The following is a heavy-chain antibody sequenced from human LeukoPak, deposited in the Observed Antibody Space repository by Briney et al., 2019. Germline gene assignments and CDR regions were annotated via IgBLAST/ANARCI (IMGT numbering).Heavy chain of an antibody. V-gene: IGHV3-48*03. Sequence: GGSLRLSCAASGFTFSSYEMNWVRQAPGKGLEWVSYISSSGSTIYYADSVKGRFTISRDNAKNSLYLQMNSLRTEDTAVYYCGRGGGGYYDVLTGYYHGDYWGQGTLVTVSS. D-gene: IGHD3-9*01. J-gene: IGHJ4*02. CDR3: GRGGGGYYDVLTGYYHGDY. CDR2: ISSSGSTI. CDR1: GFTFSSYE.